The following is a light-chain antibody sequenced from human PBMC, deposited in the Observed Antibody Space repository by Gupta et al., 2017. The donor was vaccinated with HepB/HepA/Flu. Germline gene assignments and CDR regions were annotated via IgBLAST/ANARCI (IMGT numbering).Light chain of an antibody. CDR3: SSYAGSYTSV. J-gene: IGLJ1*01. CDR1: ISDVGGYNY. Sequence: QSALTQPRSVSGSPGPSVTISCTGTISDVGGYNYVSWYQHHPGKVPKLMIYDVAKRPSGVPDRFSGSKSDNTASLTISGLQAEDEADYYCSSYAGSYTSVFGTGTKVTVL. V-gene: IGLV2-11*01. CDR2: DVA.